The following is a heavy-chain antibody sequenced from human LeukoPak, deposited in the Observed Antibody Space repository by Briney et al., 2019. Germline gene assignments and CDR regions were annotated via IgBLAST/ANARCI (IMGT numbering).Heavy chain of an antibody. D-gene: IGHD5-18*01. V-gene: IGHV4-4*09. CDR1: DGSIGHDY. CDR2: IYTTGST. CDR3: ARFRPSRSQPEARGYSYGYYYYSYMDV. J-gene: IGHJ6*03. Sequence: PSDTLSLTCTAADGSIGHDYNSWSWQHPWKGLEWIGSIYTTGSTNYYNPSLKSRVTISVDTSKSQISLNVNSVTAADTAVYYCARFRPSRSQPEARGYSYGYYYYSYMDVWGKGLAVTGSS.